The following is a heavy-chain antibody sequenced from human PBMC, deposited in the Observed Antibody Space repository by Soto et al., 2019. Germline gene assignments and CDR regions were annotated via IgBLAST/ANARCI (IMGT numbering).Heavy chain of an antibody. J-gene: IGHJ5*02. Sequence: GASVKVSCKASGYTFTSYAMHWGRQAPGQRLEWMGWMNPNSGNTGYAQKFQGRVTMTRDTSTSTVYMELSSLRSEDTAVYYCARVAVAGTWFWFDPWGQGTLVTVSS. V-gene: IGHV1-8*02. CDR2: MNPNSGNT. CDR1: GYTFTSYA. CDR3: ARVAVAGTWFWFDP. D-gene: IGHD6-19*01.